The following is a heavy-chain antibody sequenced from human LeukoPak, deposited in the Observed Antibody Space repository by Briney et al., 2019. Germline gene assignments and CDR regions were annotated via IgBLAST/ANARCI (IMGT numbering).Heavy chain of an antibody. CDR2: ISKSGVST. Sequence: PGGSLRLSCAASGFTFSSYAMTRVRQAPGKGLEWVSGISKSGVSTDYADSVKGRFTISRDNSKNTLYLQMNSLRAEDTAVYYCAKSGSGTYYNPDFDYWGQGTLVTVSS. J-gene: IGHJ4*02. CDR3: AKSGSGTYYNPDFDY. CDR1: GFTFSSYA. D-gene: IGHD3-10*01. V-gene: IGHV3-23*01.